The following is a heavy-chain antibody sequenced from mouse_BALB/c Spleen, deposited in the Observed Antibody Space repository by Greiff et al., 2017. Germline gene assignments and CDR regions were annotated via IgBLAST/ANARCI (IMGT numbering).Heavy chain of an antibody. Sequence: VQLQQSGAELVKPGASVKLSCTASGFNIKDTYMHWVKQRPEQGLEWIGRIDPANGNTKYDPKFQGKATITADTSSNTAYLQLSSLTSEDTAVYYCARGITTAWFAYWGQGTLVTVSA. CDR3: ARGITTAWFAY. CDR1: GFNIKDTY. D-gene: IGHD2-4*01. V-gene: IGHV14-3*02. J-gene: IGHJ3*01. CDR2: IDPANGNT.